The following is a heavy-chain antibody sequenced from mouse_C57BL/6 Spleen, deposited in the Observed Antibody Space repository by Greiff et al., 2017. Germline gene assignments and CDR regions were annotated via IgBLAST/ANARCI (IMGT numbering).Heavy chain of an antibody. V-gene: IGHV1-18*01. J-gene: IGHJ2*01. CDR1: GYTFTDYN. Sequence: VQLKESGPELVKPGASVKIPCKASGYTFTDYNMDWVKQSHGKSLEWIGDINPNNGGTIYNQKFKGKATLTVDTSSSTAYMELRSLTSEDTAVYYYAREGYFDYWGQGTTLTVYS. CDR2: INPNNGGT. CDR3: AREGYFDY.